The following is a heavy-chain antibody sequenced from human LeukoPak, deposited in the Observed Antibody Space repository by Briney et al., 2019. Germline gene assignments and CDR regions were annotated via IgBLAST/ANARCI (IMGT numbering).Heavy chain of an antibody. CDR2: INPSGGST. CDR1: GYTFTSYY. CDR3: AKSHVSTATGTGRYFDY. D-gene: IGHD3-9*01. J-gene: IGHJ4*02. Sequence: EASVKVSCKASGYTFTSYYMHWVRQAPGQGLEWMGIINPSGGSTSYAQKFQGRVTMTRDTSTSTVYMELSSLRSEDTAVYYCAKSHVSTATGTGRYFDYWGQGTLVTVSS. V-gene: IGHV1-46*01.